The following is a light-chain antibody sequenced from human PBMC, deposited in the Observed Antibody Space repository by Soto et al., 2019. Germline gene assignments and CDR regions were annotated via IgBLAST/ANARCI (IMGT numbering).Light chain of an antibody. CDR1: QGIGKD. Sequence: DIQMTQSPSSLSASVGDRVTITCRASQGIGKDLSWYQQQPGKVPKRLIYAASGLQTGAPSRFSGSGYGTEFSLPINSLQPEDVAIYYCLQHNSHPLTCGQGTKLEIK. CDR2: AAS. J-gene: IGKJ2*01. V-gene: IGKV1-17*01. CDR3: LQHNSHPLT.